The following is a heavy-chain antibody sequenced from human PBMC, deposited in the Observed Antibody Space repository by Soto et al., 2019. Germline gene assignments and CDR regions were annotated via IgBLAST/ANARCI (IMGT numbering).Heavy chain of an antibody. CDR2: ISYDGSNK. CDR3: VRDQSSSPLQSYGMDV. V-gene: IGHV3-30-3*01. D-gene: IGHD6-13*01. Sequence: QVQLVESGGGVVQPGRSLRLSCAASGFTFSSYAMHWVRQAPGKGLEWVAVISYDGSNKYYADSVKGRFTISRDNSKNTLYLQMNSLRAEDTAVYYCVRDQSSSPLQSYGMDVWGQGTTVTVSS. CDR1: GFTFSSYA. J-gene: IGHJ6*02.